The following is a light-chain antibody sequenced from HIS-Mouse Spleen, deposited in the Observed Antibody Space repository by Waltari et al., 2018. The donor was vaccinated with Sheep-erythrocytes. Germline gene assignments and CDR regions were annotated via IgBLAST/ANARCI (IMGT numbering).Light chain of an antibody. CDR1: QGISSW. V-gene: IGKV1-12*01. J-gene: IGKJ5*01. CDR2: AAS. Sequence: DIQMTQSPSSVSASVGDRVTITCRASQGISSWLAWYQQKPGKAPKLHIYAASSLQSGFPSMFSGSGYGADCTLTLSSLHPEDFATYYCQQANSFPITFGQGTRLEIK. CDR3: QQANSFPIT.